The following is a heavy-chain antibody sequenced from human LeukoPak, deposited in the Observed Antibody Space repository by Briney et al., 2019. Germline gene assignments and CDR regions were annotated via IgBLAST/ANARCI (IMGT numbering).Heavy chain of an antibody. CDR3: ARGKFGYYGSGSYYKLAFDP. V-gene: IGHV4-34*01. CDR2: INHSGST. CDR1: GGSISSYY. Sequence: SETLSLTCTVSGGSISSYYWSWIRQPPVKVLEWIGEINHSGSTNYNPSLKSRVTIPVDTSKNQFSLKLSSVTAADTAVYYCARGKFGYYGSGSYYKLAFDPWGQGTLVTVSS. D-gene: IGHD3-10*01. J-gene: IGHJ5*02.